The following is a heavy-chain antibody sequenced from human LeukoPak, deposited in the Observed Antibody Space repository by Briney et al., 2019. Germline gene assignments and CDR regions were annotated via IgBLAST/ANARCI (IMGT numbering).Heavy chain of an antibody. J-gene: IGHJ4*02. CDR1: GFTLSSYW. D-gene: IGHD5-24*01. CDR2: INSDGSST. Sequence: GGSLRLSCAASGFTLSSYWMHWVRQAPGKGLVWVSRINSDGSSTSYADSVKGRFTISRDNAKNSLYLQMNSLRAEDTAVYYCVREARESGGFDYWGQGTLVTVSS. V-gene: IGHV3-74*01. CDR3: VREARESGGFDY.